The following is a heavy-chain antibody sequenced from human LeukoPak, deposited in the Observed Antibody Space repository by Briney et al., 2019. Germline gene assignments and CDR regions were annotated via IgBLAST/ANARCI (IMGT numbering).Heavy chain of an antibody. CDR2: IKQDGSEK. CDR1: TFTFSTYW. Sequence: PGGSLRLSCAASTFTFSTYWMSWVRQAPGKGLEWVADIKQDGSEKYYVDSVKDRFTISRDNAKNSLYLQMNSLRAEDTAVYYCARVTTVTVIDYWGQGTLVTVSS. CDR3: ARVTTVTVIDY. D-gene: IGHD4-17*01. V-gene: IGHV3-7*03. J-gene: IGHJ4*02.